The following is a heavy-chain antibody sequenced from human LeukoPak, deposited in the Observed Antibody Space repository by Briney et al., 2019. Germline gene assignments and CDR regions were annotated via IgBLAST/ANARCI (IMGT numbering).Heavy chain of an antibody. V-gene: IGHV4-39*01. CDR2: IYYGDST. Sequence: SETLCLTCTVSGVSISRSSYYWGWIRQPPGKGLEWIGSIYYGDSTYYNPSLESRVTMSVDTSKNQFSLKLSSVTAADTAVYYCATHVYGDYVRDYFDYWGQGTLVTVSS. CDR1: GVSISRSSYY. CDR3: ATHVYGDYVRDYFDY. J-gene: IGHJ4*02. D-gene: IGHD4-17*01.